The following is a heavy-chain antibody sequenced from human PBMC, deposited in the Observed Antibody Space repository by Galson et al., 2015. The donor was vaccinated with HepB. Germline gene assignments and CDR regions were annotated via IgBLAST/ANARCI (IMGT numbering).Heavy chain of an antibody. V-gene: IGHV5-10-1*01. D-gene: IGHD3-16*01. Sequence: QSGAEVKKPGESLRISCKVSGDSFTSHWISWVRQMPGRGLEWMGRIDPSDSYTNYSPSFQGHVTISVDKSISTAYLQWSSLKASDTAMYFCTRQFTNWFDPWGQGTLVTVSS. CDR1: GDSFTSHW. CDR3: TRQFTNWFDP. J-gene: IGHJ5*02. CDR2: IDPSDSYT.